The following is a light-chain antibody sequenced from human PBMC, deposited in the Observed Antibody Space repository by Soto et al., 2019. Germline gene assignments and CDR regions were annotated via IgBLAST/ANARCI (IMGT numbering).Light chain of an antibody. Sequence: QSALTQPPSASGSPGQSVTISCTGTTSDVGGYNYVSWYQQHPGKAPKLMIYEVSKRPSGVTDRFSGSKSGNTASVTVSGLQAEDEADYYCSSYAGSSDVVGTGTKLTVL. J-gene: IGLJ1*01. CDR1: TSDVGGYNY. CDR2: EVS. CDR3: SSYAGSSDV. V-gene: IGLV2-8*01.